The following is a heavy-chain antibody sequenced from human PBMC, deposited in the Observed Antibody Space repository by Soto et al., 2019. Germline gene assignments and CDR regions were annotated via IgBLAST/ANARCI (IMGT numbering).Heavy chain of an antibody. CDR2: IYHSGST. D-gene: IGHD3-22*01. J-gene: IGHJ6*02. V-gene: IGHV4-30-2*01. Sequence: SETLSLTCAVSGGSISSGGYSWSWIRQPPGKGLEWIGYIYHSGSTYYNPSLKSRVTISVDRSKNQFSLKLSSVTAADTVVYYCASNYDSSGYGNYYGMDVWGQGTTVTVSS. CDR1: GGSISSGGYS. CDR3: ASNYDSSGYGNYYGMDV.